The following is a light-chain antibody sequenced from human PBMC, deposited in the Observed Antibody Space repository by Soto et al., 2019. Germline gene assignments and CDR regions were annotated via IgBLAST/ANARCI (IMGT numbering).Light chain of an antibody. Sequence: EAVLTQSPGTLSLSPGDRATLSCRASQTVGSTFVAWYQQRPGQAPRLLIYSTSSRATGIPDGFTGAGSGTGFTLTISSLEPEDFALYYCQHYGDSLTWTFGQGTRVEIK. J-gene: IGKJ1*01. V-gene: IGKV3-20*01. CDR2: STS. CDR1: QTVGSTF. CDR3: QHYGDSLTWT.